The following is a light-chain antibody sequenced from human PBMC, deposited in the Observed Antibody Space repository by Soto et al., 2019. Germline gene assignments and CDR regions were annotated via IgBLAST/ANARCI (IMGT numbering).Light chain of an antibody. CDR2: DVS. CDR1: STDVGAYNY. J-gene: IGLJ1*01. V-gene: IGLV2-11*01. CDR3: CSYGGSDSPYV. Sequence: QSALTQPRSVSGSPGQSVTISCTGTSTDVGAYNYVSWYQQHPGKAPKVIIYDVSERPLGVPGRFSGSKSANTASLTISGLQAEDEAEYYCCSYGGSDSPYVFGTGTKVTVL.